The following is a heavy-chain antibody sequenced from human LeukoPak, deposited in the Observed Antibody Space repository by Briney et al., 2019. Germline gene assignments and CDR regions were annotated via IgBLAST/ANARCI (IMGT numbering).Heavy chain of an antibody. CDR1: GYTFTSYY. Sequence: ASVKVSCKASGYTFTSYYMHWVRQAPGQGLEWMGIINPSGGGTSYAQKFQGRVTMTRDMSTSTVYMELSSLISEDTAVYYCAREGVRGSYQFDYWGQGTLVTVSS. CDR3: AREGVRGSYQFDY. V-gene: IGHV1-46*01. J-gene: IGHJ4*02. D-gene: IGHD1-26*01. CDR2: INPSGGGT.